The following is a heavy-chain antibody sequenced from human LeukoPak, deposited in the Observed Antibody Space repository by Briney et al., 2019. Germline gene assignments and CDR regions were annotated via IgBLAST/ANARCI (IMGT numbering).Heavy chain of an antibody. CDR1: GGTFSSYA. V-gene: IGHV1-69*04. J-gene: IGHJ4*02. D-gene: IGHD5-18*01. CDR3: ARMNTAMVTNY. CDR2: IIPILGIA. Sequence: SVKVSCKASGGTFSSYAISWVRQAPGQGLEWMGRIIPILGIANYAQKFQGRVTITADKSTSTAYMELSSLRSEDTAVYYCARMNTAMVTNYWGQGTLVTVSS.